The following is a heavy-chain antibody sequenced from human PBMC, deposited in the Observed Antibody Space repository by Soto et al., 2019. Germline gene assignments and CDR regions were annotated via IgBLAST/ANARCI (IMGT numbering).Heavy chain of an antibody. Sequence: EVQLVESGGGLVQPGRSLRLSCAASGFTFDDYAMLWVRQAPGKGLEWVSGISWNSGSIGYADSVKGRFTISRDNAKNSLYLQMNSLRAEDTALYYCAKDRRDGYNYFDYWGQGTLVTVSS. V-gene: IGHV3-9*01. CDR2: ISWNSGSI. D-gene: IGHD5-12*01. J-gene: IGHJ4*02. CDR1: GFTFDDYA. CDR3: AKDRRDGYNYFDY.